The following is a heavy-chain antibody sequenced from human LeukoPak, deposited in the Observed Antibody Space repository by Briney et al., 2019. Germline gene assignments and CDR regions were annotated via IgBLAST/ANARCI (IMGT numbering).Heavy chain of an antibody. CDR3: ARSGYDLGWFDP. J-gene: IGHJ5*02. V-gene: IGHV3-74*01. D-gene: IGHD5-12*01. CDR2: INSDGRST. CDR1: GFTFSSYW. Sequence: PGGSLRLSCAASGFTFSSYWMHWVRQAPGKGLVWVSRINSDGRSTSYADSVKGRFTIFRDNAKNTLYLQMNSLRAEDTAVYYCARSGYDLGWFDPWGQGTLVTVSS.